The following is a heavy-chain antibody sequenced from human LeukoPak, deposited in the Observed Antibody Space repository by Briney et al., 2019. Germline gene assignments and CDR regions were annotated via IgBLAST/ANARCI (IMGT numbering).Heavy chain of an antibody. CDR3: ARATAEAGTDY. V-gene: IGHV3-74*01. Sequence: GGSLRLSCAASGFTFSSYWMHWVRQAPGKGLVWVSRINSDGYSISYADSVKGRFTISRENAKNTLYLQMNSLTVEDTAVYYCARATAEAGTDYWGQGTLVTVSS. D-gene: IGHD6-19*01. CDR2: INSDGYSI. CDR1: GFTFSSYW. J-gene: IGHJ4*02.